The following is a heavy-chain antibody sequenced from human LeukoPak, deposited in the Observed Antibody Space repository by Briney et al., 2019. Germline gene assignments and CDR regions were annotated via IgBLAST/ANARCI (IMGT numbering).Heavy chain of an antibody. CDR2: IYYSGST. V-gene: IGHV4-30-4*08. J-gene: IGHJ5*02. CDR1: GGSITSGYYY. Sequence: TLSLTCNVSGGSITSGYYYWSWIRQPPGKGLEWLGYIYYSGSTYYNPSLKSRVAISLDTSKNQFSLELSSVTAADTAVYYCAKDMVRGVGAFDPWGQGTLVTVSS. D-gene: IGHD3-10*01. CDR3: AKDMVRGVGAFDP.